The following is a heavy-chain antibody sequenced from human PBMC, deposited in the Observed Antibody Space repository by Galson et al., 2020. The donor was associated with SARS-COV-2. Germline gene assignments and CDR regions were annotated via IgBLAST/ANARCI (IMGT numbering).Heavy chain of an antibody. D-gene: IGHD3-10*01. J-gene: IGHJ1*01. CDR3: ATDGANYIRFGELAEYFQH. CDR1: GYTLTELS. Sequence: ASVKVSCKVSGYTLTELSMHWVRQAPGKGLEWMGGFDPEDGETIYAQKFQGRVTMTEDTSTDTAYMELSSLRSEDTAVYYCATDGANYIRFGELAEYFQHWGQGTLVTVSS. CDR2: FDPEDGET. V-gene: IGHV1-24*01.